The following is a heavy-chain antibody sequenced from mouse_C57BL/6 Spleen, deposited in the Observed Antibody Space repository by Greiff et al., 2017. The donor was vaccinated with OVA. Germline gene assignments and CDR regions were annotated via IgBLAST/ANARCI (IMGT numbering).Heavy chain of an antibody. J-gene: IGHJ3*01. CDR2: IYPRDGST. CDR1: GYTFTSYD. CDR3: ASPGFAY. Sequence: VQVVESGPELVKPGASVKLSCKASGYTFTSYDINWVKQRPGQGLEWIGWIYPRDGSTKYNEKFKGKATLTVDTSSSTAYMELHSLTSEDSAVYFCASPGFAYWGQGTLVTVSA. V-gene: IGHV1-85*01.